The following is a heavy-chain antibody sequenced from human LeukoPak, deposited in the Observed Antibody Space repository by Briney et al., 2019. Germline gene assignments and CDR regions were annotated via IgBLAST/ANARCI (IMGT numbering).Heavy chain of an antibody. CDR1: GYTFTSYG. CDR2: ISAYNGNT. V-gene: IGHV1-18*01. D-gene: IGHD3-16*02. CDR3: ARVSWAFGRVIPSSPFDY. Sequence: ASVKVSCKASGYTFTSYGISWVRQAPGQGLEWMGWISAYNGNTNYAQKLQGRVTMTTDTSTSTAYMELRSLRSDDTAVYYCARVSWAFGRVIPSSPFDYWGQGTLVTVSS. J-gene: IGHJ4*02.